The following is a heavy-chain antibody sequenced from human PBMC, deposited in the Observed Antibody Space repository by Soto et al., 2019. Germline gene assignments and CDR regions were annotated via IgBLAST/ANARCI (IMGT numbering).Heavy chain of an antibody. CDR3: ASLQAPGNFDY. Sequence: SESLSLTCSVSVGSISNRNYYWAWFRQPPGKGLEWIGNIYYDGSTYYHPSFRGRLTISVDTSKNHFSLKLGSLTAADTAIYYCASLQAPGNFDYWGQGTLVTVSS. D-gene: IGHD1-1*01. CDR1: VGSISNRNYY. V-gene: IGHV4-39*02. CDR2: IYYDGST. J-gene: IGHJ4*02.